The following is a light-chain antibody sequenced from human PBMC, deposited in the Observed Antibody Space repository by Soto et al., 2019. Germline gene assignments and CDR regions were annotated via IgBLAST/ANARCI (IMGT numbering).Light chain of an antibody. V-gene: IGKV1-5*03. CDR3: QQYNSYPWT. CDR2: KAS. J-gene: IGKJ1*01. CDR1: QSISNW. Sequence: DIQMTQSPSTLSASVGDRVTITCRANQSISNWLAWYQKKPGKVPKLLIYKASNLDYGVPSRFSGSGSGTEFTLTISSLQPDDFATYYCQQYNSYPWTFGQGTKVDIK.